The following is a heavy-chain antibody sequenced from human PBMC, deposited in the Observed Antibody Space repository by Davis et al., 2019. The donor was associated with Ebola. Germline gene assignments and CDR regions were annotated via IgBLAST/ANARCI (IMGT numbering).Heavy chain of an antibody. D-gene: IGHD3-10*01. CDR2: IWYDGSNK. Sequence: GGSLRPSCAASGFTFSSYGMHWVRQAPGKGLEWVAVIWYDGSNKYYADSVKGRFTISRDNSKNTLYLQMNSLRAEDTAVYYCARDRGRSLHQGPIGLPPGTLLQEHLWG. J-gene: IGHJ6*01. CDR3: ARDRGRSLHQGPIGLPPGTLLQEHL. CDR1: GFTFSSYG. V-gene: IGHV3-33*08.